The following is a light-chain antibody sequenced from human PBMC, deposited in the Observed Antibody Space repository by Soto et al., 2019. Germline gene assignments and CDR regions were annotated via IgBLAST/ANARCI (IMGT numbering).Light chain of an antibody. CDR3: QQSYSTPYT. CDR1: QSISSY. CDR2: AAS. V-gene: IGKV1-39*01. J-gene: IGKJ2*01. Sequence: DIQMTQSPSSLSASVGDRVTITCRASQSISSYLNWYQQKPGKAPKLLIYAASSLQSGVPSRFSGSGSGTEFTLTISRLQPEDFATYYCQQSYSTPYTCGKGTKLEIK.